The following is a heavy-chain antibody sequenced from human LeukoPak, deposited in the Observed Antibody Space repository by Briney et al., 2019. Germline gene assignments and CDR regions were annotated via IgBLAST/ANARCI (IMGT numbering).Heavy chain of an antibody. D-gene: IGHD2-2*01. Sequence: GESLKISCKGSGYSFTSYWIGWVRQMPGKGLEWMGIIYPGDSDTRYSPSFQGQVTISADKSISTAYLQWSSLKASDTAMYYCASSRDIVVVPAAIYAFDIWGQGTVVTVSS. CDR2: IYPGDSDT. CDR1: GYSFTSYW. CDR3: ASSRDIVVVPAAIYAFDI. J-gene: IGHJ3*02. V-gene: IGHV5-51*01.